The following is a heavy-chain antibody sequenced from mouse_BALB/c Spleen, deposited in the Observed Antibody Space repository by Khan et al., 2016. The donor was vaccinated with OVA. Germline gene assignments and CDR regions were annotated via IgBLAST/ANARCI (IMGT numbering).Heavy chain of an antibody. Sequence: VKLVESGPGPVAPSQSLSITCTVSGFSLSRYNIHWVRQPPGKGLEWLGMIWGGGGTDYNSTLKSRLNISKDNSKSQVFLKMNSLQTDDTAMYYCARAYYRYDGYYAMDYWGQGTSVTVSS. D-gene: IGHD2-14*01. CDR2: IWGGGGT. CDR3: ARAYYRYDGYYAMDY. V-gene: IGHV2-6-4*01. CDR1: GFSLSRYN. J-gene: IGHJ4*01.